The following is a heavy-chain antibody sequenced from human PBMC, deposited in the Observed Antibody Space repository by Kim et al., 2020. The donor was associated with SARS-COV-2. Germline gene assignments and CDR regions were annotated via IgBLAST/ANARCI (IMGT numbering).Heavy chain of an antibody. V-gene: IGHV3-48*04. J-gene: IGHJ6*02. D-gene: IGHD1-26*01. CDR2: ISSSSSTI. CDR3: ARGYSGSYYYYYGMDV. CDR1: GFTFSSYS. Sequence: GGSLRLSCAASGFTFSSYSMNWVRQAPGKGLEWVSYISSSSSTIYYADSVKGRFTISRDNAKNSLYLQMNSLRAEDTAVYYCARGYSGSYYYYYGMDVWGQGTTVTVSS.